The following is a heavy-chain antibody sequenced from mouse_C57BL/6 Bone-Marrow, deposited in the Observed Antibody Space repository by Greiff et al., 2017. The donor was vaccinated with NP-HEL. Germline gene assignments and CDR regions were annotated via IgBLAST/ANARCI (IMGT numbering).Heavy chain of an antibody. J-gene: IGHJ4*01. V-gene: IGHV1-80*01. CDR3: ARGDYGSSRFGYAMDY. CDR1: GYAFSSYW. Sequence: VQLQQSEAELVKPGASVKISCKASGYAFSSYWMNWVKERPGKGLEWIGQIYPGDGDTKYNGKFKGKATLTADKSSSTAYMQVSSLTSEDSAVYFCARGDYGSSRFGYAMDYWGQGTSVTVSS. CDR2: IYPGDGDT. D-gene: IGHD1-1*01.